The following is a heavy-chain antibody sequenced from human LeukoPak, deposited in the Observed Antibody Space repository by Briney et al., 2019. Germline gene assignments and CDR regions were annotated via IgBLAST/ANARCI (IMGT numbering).Heavy chain of an antibody. CDR1: GGTFSSYA. CDR2: IIPIFGTA. J-gene: IGHJ4*02. V-gene: IGHV1-69*13. CDR3: AREALNYYDSSGYYPLFDY. D-gene: IGHD3-22*01. Sequence: SVKVSCKACGGTFSSYAISWVRQAPGQGLEWMGGIIPIFGTANYAQKFQGRVTITADESTTTAYMELSSLRSEDTAVYYCAREALNYYDSSGYYPLFDYWGQGTLVTVSS.